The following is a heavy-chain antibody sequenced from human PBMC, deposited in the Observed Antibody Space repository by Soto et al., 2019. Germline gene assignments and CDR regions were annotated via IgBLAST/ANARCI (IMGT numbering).Heavy chain of an antibody. CDR1: GFTFSSYA. Sequence: TGGSLRLSCAASGFTFSSYAMHWVRQAPGKGLEWVAVISYDGSIKYYADSVKGRFTISRDNSKNTLYLQMNSLRVEDTAVYYCARVMEGAAGICDYWGQGTLVTVSS. J-gene: IGHJ4*02. D-gene: IGHD6-13*01. V-gene: IGHV3-30*04. CDR2: ISYDGSIK. CDR3: ARVMEGAAGICDY.